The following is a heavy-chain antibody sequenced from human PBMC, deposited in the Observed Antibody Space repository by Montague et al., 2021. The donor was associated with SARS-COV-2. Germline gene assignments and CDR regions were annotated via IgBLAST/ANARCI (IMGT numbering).Heavy chain of an antibody. CDR1: GGSFTGYY. J-gene: IGHJ6*02. CDR2: INHSGNT. CDR3: ARVRYYGSGTSLGMDV. Sequence: SETLSLTCAVSGGSFTGYYWSWIRQPPGKRLEWIGEINHSGNTNYNPSLQSRVTISVDTSKNQFSLKLNSVTAADTAVYYCARVRYYGSGTSLGMDVWGQGSTVTVSS. V-gene: IGHV4-34*01. D-gene: IGHD3-10*01.